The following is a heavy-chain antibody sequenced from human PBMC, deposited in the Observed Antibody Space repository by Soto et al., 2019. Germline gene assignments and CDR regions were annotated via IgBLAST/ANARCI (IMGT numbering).Heavy chain of an antibody. D-gene: IGHD3-22*01. CDR1: GGSISSSSYY. V-gene: IGHV4-39*01. CDR2: IYYSGST. CDR3: ARQVDSSGYFPN. Sequence: PSETLSLTCTVSGGSISSSSYYWGWIRQPPGKGLEWIGSIYYSGSTYYNPSLKSRVTISVDTSKNQFSLKLSSVTAADTAVYYCARQVDSSGYFPNWGQGTLVT. J-gene: IGHJ4*02.